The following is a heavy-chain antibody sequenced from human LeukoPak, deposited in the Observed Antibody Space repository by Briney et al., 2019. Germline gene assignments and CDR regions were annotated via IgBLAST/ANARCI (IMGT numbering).Heavy chain of an antibody. V-gene: IGHV4-59*12. CDR2: IYFTGGT. Sequence: PSETLSLTCNVSGGSINNYYWSWLRQPPGKGLEWIGYIYFTGGTNYNPSLKSRVTISVDTSKNQFSLKLSSVTAADTAVYYCARGPLLYCRGGSCSGYYYGMDVWGQGTTVTVSS. J-gene: IGHJ6*02. CDR3: ARGPLLYCRGGSCSGYYYGMDV. D-gene: IGHD2-15*01. CDR1: GGSINNYY.